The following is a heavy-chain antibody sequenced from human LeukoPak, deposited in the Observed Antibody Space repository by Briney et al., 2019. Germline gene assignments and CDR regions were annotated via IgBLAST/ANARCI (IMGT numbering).Heavy chain of an antibody. Sequence: ASVKVSCKASGGTFSSYAINWVRQAPGQGLEWMGWINPNSGGTNYAQKFQGRVTMTRDTSISTAYMELSRLRSDDTAVYYCARPRFGYSYDPSQYWGQGTLVTVSS. CDR1: GGTFSSYA. V-gene: IGHV1-2*02. CDR2: INPNSGGT. CDR3: ARPRFGYSYDPSQY. J-gene: IGHJ4*02. D-gene: IGHD5-18*01.